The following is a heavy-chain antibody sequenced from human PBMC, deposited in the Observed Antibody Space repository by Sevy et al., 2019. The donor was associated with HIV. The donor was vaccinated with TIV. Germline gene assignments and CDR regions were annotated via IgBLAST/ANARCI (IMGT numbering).Heavy chain of an antibody. D-gene: IGHD6-6*01. CDR3: AKGRRRGYSSSSGGAYYYYGMDV. CDR1: GFNFSSYG. V-gene: IGHV3-30*18. CDR2: ISYEGSNK. J-gene: IGHJ6*02. Sequence: GSLRLTCAASGFNFSSYGLPWVRQGPGKGLGWVGVISYEGSNKYYADSVKGRFTISRDKSKNTLYLQMNSLRAEDTAVYYCAKGRRRGYSSSSGGAYYYYGMDVWGQGTTVTVSS.